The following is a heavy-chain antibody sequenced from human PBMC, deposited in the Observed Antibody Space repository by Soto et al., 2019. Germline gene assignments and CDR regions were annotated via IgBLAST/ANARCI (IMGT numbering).Heavy chain of an antibody. D-gene: IGHD6-25*01. Sequence: SETLSLTCTVSGGSISSSDFYWGWLRQTPGKGLEFIGSMYYSGSTYYNPSLKSRLTISVDTSKNQFTLKLISVTAADTAVYYCAVADSTGNWFDPWGEGALVTVSS. J-gene: IGHJ5*02. CDR2: MYYSGST. V-gene: IGHV4-39*01. CDR3: AVADSTGNWFDP. CDR1: GGSISSSDFY.